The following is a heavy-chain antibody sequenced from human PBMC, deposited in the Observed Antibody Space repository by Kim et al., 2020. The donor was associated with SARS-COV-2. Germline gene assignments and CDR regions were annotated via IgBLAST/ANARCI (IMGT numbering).Heavy chain of an antibody. V-gene: IGHV4-34*01. CDR3: ARAMYYYYSSGYFS. CDR1: GGSFSGYY. Sequence: SETLSLTCAVYGGSFSGYYWSWIRQPPGKGLEWIGEINHSGSTNYNPSLKSRVTISVDTSKNQFSLKLSSVTAADTAVYYCARAMYYYYSSGYFSWGQGTLVTVSS. D-gene: IGHD3-22*01. J-gene: IGHJ4*02. CDR2: INHSGST.